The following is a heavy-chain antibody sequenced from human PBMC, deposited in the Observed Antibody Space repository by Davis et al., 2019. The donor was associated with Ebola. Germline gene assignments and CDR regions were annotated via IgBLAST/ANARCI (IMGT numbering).Heavy chain of an antibody. CDR1: GFTVSSNY. Sequence: PGGSLRLSCAASGFTVSSNYMSWVRQAPGKGLEWVSVIYSGGSTYYADSVKGRFTISRDNSKNTLYLQMNSLRAEDTAVYYCARGKEMATPRDAFDIWGQGTMVTVSS. D-gene: IGHD5-24*01. V-gene: IGHV3-66*01. CDR2: IYSGGST. J-gene: IGHJ3*02. CDR3: ARGKEMATPRDAFDI.